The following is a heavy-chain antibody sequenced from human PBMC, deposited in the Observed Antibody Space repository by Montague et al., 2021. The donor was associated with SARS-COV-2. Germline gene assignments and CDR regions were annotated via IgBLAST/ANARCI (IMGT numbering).Heavy chain of an antibody. V-gene: IGHV4-59*01. CDR2: IFYSGST. Sequence: SETLSLTCTVSGDSMSGYYWSWARQAPGTGLEWIGYIFYSGSTSYNPSLNSRVTISIDTSKKQFSLKLTSVTAADTAVYFCARAGGTKSSHWWGAFDSWGHGTLVTVSS. D-gene: IGHD2-15*01. CDR1: GDSMSGYY. J-gene: IGHJ5*01. CDR3: ARAGGTKSSHWWGAFDS.